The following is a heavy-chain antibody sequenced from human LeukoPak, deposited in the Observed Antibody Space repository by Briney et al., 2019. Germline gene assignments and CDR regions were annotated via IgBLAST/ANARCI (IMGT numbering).Heavy chain of an antibody. CDR3: ARNYYDSSGYSNPFDY. CDR2: ISAYNGNT. J-gene: IGHJ4*02. CDR1: GYTFTSYG. V-gene: IGHV1-18*01. D-gene: IGHD3-22*01. Sequence: ASVKVSCKGSGYTFTSYGISWVRQAPGQGLEWMGWISAYNGNTNYAQKLQGRVTMTTDTSTSTAYMELRSLRSDDTAVYYCARNYYDSSGYSNPFDYWGQGTLVTVSS.